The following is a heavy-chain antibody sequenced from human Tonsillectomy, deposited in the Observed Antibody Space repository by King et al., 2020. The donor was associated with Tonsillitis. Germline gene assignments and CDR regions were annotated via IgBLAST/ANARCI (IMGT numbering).Heavy chain of an antibody. V-gene: IGHV4-39*07. D-gene: IGHD4-17*01. CDR2: IYYSGST. J-gene: IGHJ4*02. CDR3: ATRGAYGDYVELDY. CDR1: GGSISSSSYY. Sequence: QLQESGPGLVKPSETLSLTCTVSGGSISSSSYYWGWIRQPPGKGLEWIGRIYYSGSTYYNPSLKSRVTISVDTSKNQFSLKLSSVTAADTAGYYSATRGAYGDYVELDYWGQGTLVTVSS.